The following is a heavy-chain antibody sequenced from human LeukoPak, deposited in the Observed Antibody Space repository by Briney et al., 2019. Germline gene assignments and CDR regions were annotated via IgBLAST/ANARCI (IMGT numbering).Heavy chain of an antibody. J-gene: IGHJ1*01. Sequence: PGRSLRLSCAASGVTFSSYAMHWVRQAPGKGLEWVAVISYDGTSKYYVDSVKGRFTLSRDNSKNTLYLQMNSLRAEDTAVYYCSRGGTSNWYGYFQHWGQGTLVTVSS. D-gene: IGHD6-13*01. CDR2: ISYDGTSK. CDR3: SRGGTSNWYGYFQH. CDR1: GVTFSSYA. V-gene: IGHV3-30-3*01.